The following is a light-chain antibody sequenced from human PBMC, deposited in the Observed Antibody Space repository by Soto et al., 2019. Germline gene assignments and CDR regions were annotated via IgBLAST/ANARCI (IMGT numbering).Light chain of an antibody. CDR3: CSHARSSSYV. Sequence: QSALTQPASVSVSPGQSITISSTGTSSDVGSYNLVSCHHQHPGKAPKPLLYEGSKRPSGLSNRFSGSKSGNTASLTISGLQAEDEDDYYCCSHARSSSYVFGTGTKLNVL. V-gene: IGLV2-23*01. CDR2: EGS. J-gene: IGLJ1*01. CDR1: SSDVGSYNL.